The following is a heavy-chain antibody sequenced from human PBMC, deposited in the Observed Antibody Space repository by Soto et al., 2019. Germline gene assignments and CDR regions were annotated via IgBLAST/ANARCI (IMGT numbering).Heavy chain of an antibody. V-gene: IGHV3-23*01. CDR2: ISGSGGST. CDR3: AKDISKEGFWSGIPYYMDV. J-gene: IGHJ6*03. Sequence: PGGSLRLSCADSGFTVSSNYMSWVRQAPGKGLEWVSAISGSGGSTYYADSVKGRFTISRDNSKNTLYLQMNSLRAEDTAVYYCAKDISKEGFWSGIPYYMDVWGKGTTVTVSS. D-gene: IGHD3-3*01. CDR1: GFTVSSNY.